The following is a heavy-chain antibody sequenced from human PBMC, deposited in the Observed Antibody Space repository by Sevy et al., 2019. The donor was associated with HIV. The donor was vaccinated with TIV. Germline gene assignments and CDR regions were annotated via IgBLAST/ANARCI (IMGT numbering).Heavy chain of an antibody. V-gene: IGHV3-30*18. CDR1: GFTFSSYG. CDR3: AKDLEVRLWFGRREGSPFDY. CDR2: ISYDGSNK. Sequence: GGCLRLSCAASGFTFSSYGMHWVRQAPGKGLEWVAVISYDGSNKYYADSVKGRFTISRDNSKNTLYLQMNSLRAEDTAVYYCAKDLEVRLWFGRREGSPFDYWGHGTLVTVSS. J-gene: IGHJ4*01. D-gene: IGHD3-10*01.